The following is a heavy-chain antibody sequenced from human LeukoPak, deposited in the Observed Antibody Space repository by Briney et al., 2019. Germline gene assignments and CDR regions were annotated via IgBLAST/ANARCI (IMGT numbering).Heavy chain of an antibody. D-gene: IGHD1-14*01. V-gene: IGHV4-4*07. CDR2: IYTSGST. CDR3: ARQPPQYYGMDV. CDR1: GGPFSNYY. J-gene: IGHJ6*02. Sequence: SETLSLTCTVSGGPFSNYYWSWIRQPAGKGLEWIGRIYTSGSTNYNPSVKSRVTMSVDTSNNQFSLKLTSVTAADTAVYYCARQPPQYYGMDVWGRGTTVTVSS.